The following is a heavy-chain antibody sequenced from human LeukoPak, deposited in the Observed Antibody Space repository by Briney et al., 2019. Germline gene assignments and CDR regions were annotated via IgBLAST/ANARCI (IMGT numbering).Heavy chain of an antibody. V-gene: IGHV3-11*04. CDR1: GFTFSDYY. CDR2: ITADSGTT. CDR3: ASRDYFDY. Sequence: PGGSLRLSCAASGFTFSDYYMSWIRQAPGKGLEWVSYITADSGTTYYADSVKGRFTISRDNAKNSLFLQMNSLRDEDTAVYYCASRDYFDYWGQGTLVTVSS. J-gene: IGHJ4*02.